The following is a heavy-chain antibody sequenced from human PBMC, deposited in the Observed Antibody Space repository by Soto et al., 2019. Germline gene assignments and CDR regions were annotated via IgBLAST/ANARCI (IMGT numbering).Heavy chain of an antibody. J-gene: IGHJ5*02. D-gene: IGHD2-15*01. Sequence: SVKVSCKASGGTFSSYAISWVRQASGQGLEWMGGIIPIFGTANYAQKFQGRLTITADESTSTAYMELSSLRSEDTAVYYCARATGCSGGSCPLGWFDPWGQGTLVTVSS. CDR3: ARATGCSGGSCPLGWFDP. V-gene: IGHV1-69*13. CDR1: GGTFSSYA. CDR2: IIPIFGTA.